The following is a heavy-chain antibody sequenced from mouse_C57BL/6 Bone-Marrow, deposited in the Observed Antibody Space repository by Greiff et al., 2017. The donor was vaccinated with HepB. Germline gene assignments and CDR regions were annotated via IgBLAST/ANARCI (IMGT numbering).Heavy chain of an antibody. CDR3: TKGGGNYNYYYAMDY. D-gene: IGHD2-1*01. CDR1: GYTFTDYE. CDR2: IDPETGGT. V-gene: IGHV1-15*01. Sequence: LQESGAELVRPGASVTLSCKASGYTFTDYEMHWVKQTPVHGLEWIGAIDPETGGTAYNQKFKGKAILTADKSSSTAYMELRSLTSEDSAVYYCTKGGGNYNYYYAMDYWGQGTSVTVSS. J-gene: IGHJ4*01.